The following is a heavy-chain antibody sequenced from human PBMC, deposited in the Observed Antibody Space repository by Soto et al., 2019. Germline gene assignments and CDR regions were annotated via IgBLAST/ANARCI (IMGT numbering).Heavy chain of an antibody. D-gene: IGHD3-10*01. CDR2: IYYSGST. CDR1: GGSISSGGYY. CDR3: ARATFYYGSGSSKGDAFDI. Sequence: SETLSLTCTVSGGSISSGGYYWSWIRQHPGKGLERIGYIYYSGSTYYNPSLKGRVTISVDTSKNQFSLKLSSVTAADTAVYYCARATFYYGSGSSKGDAFDIWGQGTMVNVSS. V-gene: IGHV4-31*03. J-gene: IGHJ3*02.